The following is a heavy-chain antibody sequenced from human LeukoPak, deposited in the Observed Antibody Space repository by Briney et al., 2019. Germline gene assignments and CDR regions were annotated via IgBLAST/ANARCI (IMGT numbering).Heavy chain of an antibody. CDR3: ARANGELWDDIYYYYMDV. D-gene: IGHD1-26*01. J-gene: IGHJ6*03. CDR2: IYSGGSI. CDR1: GFTVSSNY. Sequence: SGGSLRLSCAASGFTVSSNYMTWVRQAPGRGLAWVSVIYSGGSIYYADSVKGRFTVSRDISENTLYLQMNSLRAEDTAVYYCARANGELWDDIYYYYMDVWGKGTTVTVSS. V-gene: IGHV3-53*01.